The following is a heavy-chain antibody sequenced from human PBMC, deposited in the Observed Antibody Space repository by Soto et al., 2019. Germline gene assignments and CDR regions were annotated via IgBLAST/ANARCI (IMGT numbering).Heavy chain of an antibody. CDR2: IRSKANSYAT. J-gene: IGHJ6*02. CDR3: TSAHDQTVVSRRGYYYGMDV. CDR1: GFTFSGSA. Sequence: EVQLVESGGGLVQPGGSLKLSCAASGFTFSGSAMHWVRQASGKGLEWVGRIRSKANSYATAYAASVKGRFTISRDDSKNTAYLQMNSLKTEDTAVYYCTSAHDQTVVSRRGYYYGMDVWGQGTTVTVSS. V-gene: IGHV3-73*01. D-gene: IGHD2-15*01.